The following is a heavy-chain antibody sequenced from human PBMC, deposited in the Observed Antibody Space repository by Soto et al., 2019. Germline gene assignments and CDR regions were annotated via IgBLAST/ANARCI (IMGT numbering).Heavy chain of an antibody. CDR3: TRVDGYNYYYYGMDV. CDR1: GFTFADYA. CDR2: IRSKAYGGTT. J-gene: IGHJ6*02. Sequence: LRLSCTASGFTFADYAMSWVRQATGKWLEWVGFIRSKAYGGTTEYAASVKGRFTISRDDSKSIAYLQMNSLKTEDTAVYYCTRVDGYNYYYYGMDVWGQGTTVTVSS. D-gene: IGHD5-12*01. V-gene: IGHV3-49*04.